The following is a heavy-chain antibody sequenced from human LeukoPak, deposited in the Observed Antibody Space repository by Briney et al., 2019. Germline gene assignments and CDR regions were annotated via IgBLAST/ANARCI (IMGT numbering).Heavy chain of an antibody. J-gene: IGHJ4*02. D-gene: IGHD6-19*01. CDR3: ARIAVPRVRRYFDY. CDR2: INHSGST. V-gene: IGHV4-34*01. Sequence: SETLSLTCVVYGGSFSGCYWSWIRQPPGKGLEWIGEINHSGSTNYNPSLKSRVTISVDTFKNQFSLKLSSVTAADTAVYYCARIAVPRVRRYFDYWGQGTLVTVSS. CDR1: GGSFSGCY.